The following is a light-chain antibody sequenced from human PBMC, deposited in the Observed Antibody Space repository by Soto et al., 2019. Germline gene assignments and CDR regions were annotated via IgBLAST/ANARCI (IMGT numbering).Light chain of an antibody. V-gene: IGKV3-20*01. J-gene: IGKJ5*01. CDR2: NAF. CDR3: HQYAYSPQT. CDR1: QSVGNNY. Sequence: EIVLTQSPGTLSLSPGESTTLSCRASQSVGNNYLAWYQQKPGQAPRLLIYNAFNRATGIPGRFSGSGSGTDFTLTITRLEAEDFAVYYCHQYAYSPQTFGQGTRLEIK.